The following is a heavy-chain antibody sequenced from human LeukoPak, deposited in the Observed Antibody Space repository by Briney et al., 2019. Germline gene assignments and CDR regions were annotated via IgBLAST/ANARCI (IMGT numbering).Heavy chain of an antibody. CDR2: MNRDGSGK. Sequence: GGSLRLSCTGSGLTFINYWMTWVRQVPGKGLEWVANMNRDGSGKYYLPSVRGRFTISKDDAKDSLYLQMDSLRPEDTAIYYCARVEYTGNGNLYWGQGTLVTVSS. CDR1: GLTFINYW. V-gene: IGHV3-7*01. J-gene: IGHJ4*02. D-gene: IGHD2-8*02. CDR3: ARVEYTGNGNLY.